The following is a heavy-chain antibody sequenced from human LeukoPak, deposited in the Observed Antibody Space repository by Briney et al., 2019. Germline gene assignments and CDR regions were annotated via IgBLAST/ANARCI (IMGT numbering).Heavy chain of an antibody. Sequence: GGSLRLSCVASGFSFDDYGMIWVRQFPGKGLEWVSGINWSGGSTGYADSVKGRFTISRDNAKKSLYLQMSSLRDEDTAFYYFSRVVGFGDFYNWSDPGGQGPVVTVSS. J-gene: IGHJ5*02. V-gene: IGHV3-20*04. CDR3: SRVVGFGDFYNWSDP. D-gene: IGHD3-10*01. CDR2: INWSGGST. CDR1: GFSFDDYG.